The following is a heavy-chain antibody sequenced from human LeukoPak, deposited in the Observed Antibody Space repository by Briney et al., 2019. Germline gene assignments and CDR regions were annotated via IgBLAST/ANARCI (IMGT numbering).Heavy chain of an antibody. J-gene: IGHJ4*02. D-gene: IGHD4-17*01. Sequence: GGSLRLSCAASGFTFSSYSMNWVRQAPGKGLEWVSSISSSSSYIYYADSVKGRFTISRDNAKNSLYLQMNSLRAEETAVYYCARSDYGGYVGYFDYWGQGPLVTVSS. V-gene: IGHV3-21*01. CDR2: ISSSSSYI. CDR1: GFTFSSYS. CDR3: ARSDYGGYVGYFDY.